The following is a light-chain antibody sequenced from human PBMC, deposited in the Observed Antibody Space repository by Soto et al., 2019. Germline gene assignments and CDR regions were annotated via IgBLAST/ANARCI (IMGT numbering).Light chain of an antibody. J-gene: IGKJ1*01. CDR2: AAS. CDR3: QQSYSTPWT. V-gene: IGKV1-39*01. CDR1: QSISSY. Sequence: DIQITQSPSSLSASVGDRVTITCRASQSISSYLNWYQQKPGKAPKLLIYAASSLQGGVPSRFIGSGSGTDFTLTISSLQPEDFATYYCQQSYSTPWTFGQGTKVEIK.